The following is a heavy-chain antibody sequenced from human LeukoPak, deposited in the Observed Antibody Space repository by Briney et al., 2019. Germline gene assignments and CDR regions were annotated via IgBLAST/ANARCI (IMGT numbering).Heavy chain of an antibody. Sequence: GGSLRLSCAASGFTVSSNYMSWVRQAPGKGLEWVSAIYTGGSTYYAGSVKGRFTISRDNSKNTLYLQMNSLRAEDTAVYYCASIFSSGYSYFDYWGQGTLVTVSS. V-gene: IGHV3-66*01. J-gene: IGHJ4*02. CDR2: IYTGGST. D-gene: IGHD5-18*01. CDR3: ASIFSSGYSYFDY. CDR1: GFTVSSNY.